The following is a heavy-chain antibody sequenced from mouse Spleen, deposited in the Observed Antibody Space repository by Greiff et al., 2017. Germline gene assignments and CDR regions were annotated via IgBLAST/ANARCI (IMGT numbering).Heavy chain of an antibody. CDR1: GYTFTSYT. D-gene: IGHD4-1*01. CDR3: ASRVGRDYYAMDY. V-gene: IGHV1-4*01. J-gene: IGHJ4*01. Sequence: QVQLQQSGAELARPGASVKMSCKASGYTFTSYTMHWVKQRPGQGLEWIGYINPSSGYTKYNQKFKDKATLTADKSSSTAYMQLSSLTSEDSAVYYCASRVGRDYYAMDYWGQGTSVTVSS. CDR2: INPSSGYT.